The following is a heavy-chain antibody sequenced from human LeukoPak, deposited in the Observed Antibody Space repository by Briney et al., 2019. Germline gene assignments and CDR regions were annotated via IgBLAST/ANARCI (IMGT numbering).Heavy chain of an antibody. Sequence: GGSLRLSCVASGFTFSSYTMHWVRQAPGKGLEYVSAIGGTGENTYYVTSVESRFIISRDNSKNTLYLQMGSLRAEDTAFYYCARGDSLPVLDYWGQGTLVSVSS. J-gene: IGHJ4*02. CDR2: IGGTGENT. CDR3: ARGDSLPVLDY. CDR1: GFTFSSYT. V-gene: IGHV3-64*01. D-gene: IGHD3-22*01.